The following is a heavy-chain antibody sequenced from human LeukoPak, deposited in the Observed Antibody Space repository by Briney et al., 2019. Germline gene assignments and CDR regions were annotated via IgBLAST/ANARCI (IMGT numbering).Heavy chain of an antibody. Sequence: GGSLRLSCAASGFTFDDYAMHWVRQAPGKGLEWVSGISWNSGSIGYADSVKGRFTISRDNAKNSLYLQMNSLRAEDTALYYCARDGFYGSGSYYNRAPVDYWGQGTLVTVSS. CDR2: ISWNSGSI. CDR3: ARDGFYGSGSYYNRAPVDY. V-gene: IGHV3-9*01. CDR1: GFTFDDYA. J-gene: IGHJ4*02. D-gene: IGHD3-10*01.